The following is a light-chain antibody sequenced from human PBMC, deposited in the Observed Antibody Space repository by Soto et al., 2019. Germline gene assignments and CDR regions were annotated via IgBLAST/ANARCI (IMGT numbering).Light chain of an antibody. CDR2: GAS. J-gene: IGKJ4*01. CDR1: QSVSSN. CDR3: QQYDNWPPLT. Sequence: EIVMTQSPATLSVSPGERVTLSCRASQSVSSNLAWYQQKPGQAPRLLIFGASTRATTIPARFSGSGSGTEFTRTISSLQSSDFAVYDWQQYDNWPPLTFGGGTKVEIK. V-gene: IGKV3-15*01.